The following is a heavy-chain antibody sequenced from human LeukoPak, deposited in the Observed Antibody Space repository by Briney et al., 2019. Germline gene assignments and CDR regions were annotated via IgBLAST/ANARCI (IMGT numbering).Heavy chain of an antibody. CDR1: GFTFTSSA. CDR3: AAGSRWSSTSCYFGYYYYGMDV. J-gene: IGHJ6*02. V-gene: IGHV1-58*02. CDR2: IVVGSGNT. Sequence: SVKVSCKASGFTFTSSAMQWVRQARGQRLEWIGWIVVGSGNTNYAQKFQERVTITRDMSTNTAYMELSSLRSEDTAVYYCAAGSRWSSTSCYFGYYYYGMDVWGQGTTVTVSS. D-gene: IGHD2-2*01.